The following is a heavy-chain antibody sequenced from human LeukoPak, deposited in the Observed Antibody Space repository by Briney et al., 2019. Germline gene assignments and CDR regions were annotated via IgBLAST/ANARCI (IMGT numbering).Heavy chain of an antibody. CDR2: IYYSGST. Sequence: SETLSLTCTVSGGSISSYYWSWIRQPPGKGLEWIGYIYYSGSTNYNPSLKSRVTISVHTSKNQFSLKLSSVTAADTAVYYCARDGPGYSYGYPTPSYCYYGMDVWGQGTTVTVSS. CDR1: GGSISSYY. J-gene: IGHJ6*02. CDR3: ARDGPGYSYGYPTPSYCYYGMDV. V-gene: IGHV4-59*01. D-gene: IGHD5-18*01.